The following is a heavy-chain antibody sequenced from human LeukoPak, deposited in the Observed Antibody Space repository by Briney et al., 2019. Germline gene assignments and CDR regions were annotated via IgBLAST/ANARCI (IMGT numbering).Heavy chain of an antibody. Sequence: PSETLSLTCTVSGGSISSGSYYWSWIRQPAGKGLEWIGRIYTSGTTNYNPSHKSRVALSVDASKNQLSLKLSSVTAADTAVYYCAVEGGSGSYPWGQGTLVTVSS. V-gene: IGHV4-61*02. CDR3: AVEGGSGSYP. CDR2: IYTSGTT. CDR1: GGSISSGSYY. D-gene: IGHD3-10*01. J-gene: IGHJ5*02.